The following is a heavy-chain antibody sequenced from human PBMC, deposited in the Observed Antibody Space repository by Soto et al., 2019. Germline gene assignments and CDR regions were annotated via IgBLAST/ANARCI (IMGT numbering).Heavy chain of an antibody. J-gene: IGHJ5*02. Sequence: SETLSLTCTVSGGSISSGGYYWSWIRQHPGKGLEWIGYIYYSGSTNYNPSLKSRVTISLDTSKNQFSLKLSSVTAADTAVYFCARGRLYDILTGYKALNWFDPWGQGTLVTVSS. D-gene: IGHD3-9*01. CDR2: IYYSGST. CDR3: ARGRLYDILTGYKALNWFDP. CDR1: GGSISSGGYY. V-gene: IGHV4-31*03.